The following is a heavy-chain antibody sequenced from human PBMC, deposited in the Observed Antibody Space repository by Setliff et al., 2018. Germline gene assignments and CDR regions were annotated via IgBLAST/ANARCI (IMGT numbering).Heavy chain of an antibody. V-gene: IGHV4-38-2*01. J-gene: IGHJ2*01. D-gene: IGHD3-16*01. CDR1: GFSISSGYY. CDR3: ARPPRGGRWYFDL. Sequence: KTSETLSLTCAVSGFSISSGYYWGWIRQPPGKGLEWIVNIHHSGKAYYNPSLKSRVTMSVDTSKNQFSLKLSSVTAADTAVYYCARPPRGGRWYFDLWGRGTLVTVSS. CDR2: IHHSGKA.